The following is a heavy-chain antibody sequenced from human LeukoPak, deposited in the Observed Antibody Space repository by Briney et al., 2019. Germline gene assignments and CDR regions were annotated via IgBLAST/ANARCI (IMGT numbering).Heavy chain of an antibody. CDR3: ARAAARVVAAIDY. D-gene: IGHD2-15*01. J-gene: IGHJ4*02. Sequence: SVKVSCKASGGTFSSYAISWVRQAPGQGLEWMGRIIPILGMANYAQKFQGRVTITADKSTSTDYMELSSLRSEDTAVYYCARAAARVVAAIDYWGQGTLVTVSS. CDR1: GGTFSSYA. V-gene: IGHV1-69*04. CDR2: IIPILGMA.